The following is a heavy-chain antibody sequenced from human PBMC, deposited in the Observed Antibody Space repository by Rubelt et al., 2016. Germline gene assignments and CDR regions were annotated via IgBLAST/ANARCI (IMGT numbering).Heavy chain of an antibody. Sequence: QLQLQESGPGLVEPSETLSLTCSVSGGSMNSNSYYWDWIRQAPGEGLEWIGSFSCCGGTTYNPSLKGRATWTEDTPKKQISLRLTSVISADTAVYYCARKLVVSPIRIWGQGTMVTVSS. V-gene: IGHV4-39*01. CDR3: ARKLVVSPIRI. D-gene: IGHD2-15*01. CDR1: GGSMNSNSYY. J-gene: IGHJ3*02. CDR2: FSCCGGT.